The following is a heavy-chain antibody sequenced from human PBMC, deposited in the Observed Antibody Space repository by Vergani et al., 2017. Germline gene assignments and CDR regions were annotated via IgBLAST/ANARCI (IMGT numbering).Heavy chain of an antibody. J-gene: IGHJ4*02. Sequence: QVQLVESGGGVVQRGGSLRLSCATSGFTLSNYDMQWIRQGPGKGLEFVAFIQCDGSNKYYAESVKGRFTLSRDFSKKTLYLQMNSLRTDDTSTYYCAKHFRGWSIDYWGQGTQVIVSS. CDR2: IQCDGSNK. CDR1: GFTLSNYD. CDR3: AKHFRGWSIDY. V-gene: IGHV3-30*02.